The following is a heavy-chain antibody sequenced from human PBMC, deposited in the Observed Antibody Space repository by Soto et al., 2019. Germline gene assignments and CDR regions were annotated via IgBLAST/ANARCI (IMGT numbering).Heavy chain of an antibody. V-gene: IGHV1-8*01. Sequence: QVQLVQSGAEVKKPGASVKVSCKASGYTFTSYDINWVRQATGQGLEWMGWMNPNSGNTGYAQKFQGRVTMTRNTSIRTAYMELSSLRSEDTAVYYCARARRIAAAGAYYYYYYYMDVWGKGTTVTVSS. CDR3: ARARRIAAAGAYYYYYYYMDV. D-gene: IGHD6-13*01. CDR2: MNPNSGNT. CDR1: GYTFTSYD. J-gene: IGHJ6*03.